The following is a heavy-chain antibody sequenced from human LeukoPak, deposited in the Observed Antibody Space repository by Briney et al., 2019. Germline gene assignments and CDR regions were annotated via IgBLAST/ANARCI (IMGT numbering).Heavy chain of an antibody. V-gene: IGHV4-34*01. J-gene: IGHJ4*02. CDR1: GGSFSGYY. D-gene: IGHD2-15*01. CDR3: ARRDIVPSPFDY. Sequence: PSETLSLTCAVYGGSFSGYYWSWIRQPPGKGLAWIGEINHSGSTNYNPSLKSRVTISVDTSKNQFSLKLSSVTAADTAVYYCARRDIVPSPFDYWGQGTLVTVSS. CDR2: INHSGST.